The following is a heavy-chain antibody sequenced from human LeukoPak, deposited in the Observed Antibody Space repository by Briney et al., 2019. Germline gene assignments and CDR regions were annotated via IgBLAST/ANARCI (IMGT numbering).Heavy chain of an antibody. Sequence: SETLSLTCTVSGGSISTYYWSWIRQPPGEGLEWIGSIYYSGTTNSNPSLKSRATISVDTSKNQFSLKLSSVTAADTAVYYCARNTYYYYYMDVWGKGTTVTVSS. CDR1: GGSISTYY. CDR2: IYYSGTT. V-gene: IGHV4-59*08. CDR3: ARNTYYYYYMDV. J-gene: IGHJ6*03.